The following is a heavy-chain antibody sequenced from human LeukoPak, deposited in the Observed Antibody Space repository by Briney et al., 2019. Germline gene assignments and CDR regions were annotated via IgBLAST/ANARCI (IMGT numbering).Heavy chain of an antibody. CDR1: GGSFRGYY. Sequence: SETLSLTCAVYGGSFRGYYWSWIRQPPGKGLEWIGEINHSGSTNYNPSLKSRVTISADTSKNQFSLKLSSVTAADTAVYSCARGRYGDYERYFDYWGQGTLVTVSS. V-gene: IGHV4-34*01. J-gene: IGHJ4*02. CDR3: ARGRYGDYERYFDY. CDR2: INHSGST. D-gene: IGHD4-17*01.